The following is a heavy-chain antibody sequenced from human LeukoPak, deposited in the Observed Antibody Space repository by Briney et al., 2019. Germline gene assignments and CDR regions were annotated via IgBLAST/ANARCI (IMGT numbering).Heavy chain of an antibody. CDR1: GSSVSSSGSH. CDR3: ARSNSFYYDS. V-gene: IGHV4-61*08. CDR2: IYCSGST. J-gene: IGHJ5*02. D-gene: IGHD3-16*01. Sequence: SETLSLTCTVSGSSVSSSGSHWSWIRQPPGKGREWFVYIYCSGSTTYNPSRKSRIIISEDTSKKQFTLRRRPATAADASVYYCARSNSFYYDSWGQGTLVTVSS.